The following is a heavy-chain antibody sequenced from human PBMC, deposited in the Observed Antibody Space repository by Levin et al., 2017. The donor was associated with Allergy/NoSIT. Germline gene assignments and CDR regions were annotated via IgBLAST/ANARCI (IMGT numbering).Heavy chain of an antibody. Sequence: SCEVSGYNIASYWIGWVRQMPGPFLSFLFLLPPPSSSPPSLPSFQGQVTISADKSISTAYLQWSSLKASDTAMYYCARYRPVYGGNPDYWGQGTLVTVSS. CDR1: GYNIASYW. J-gene: IGHJ4*02. CDR3: ARYRPVYGGNPDY. V-gene: IGHV5-51*01. CDR2: LPPPSSSP. D-gene: IGHD4-23*01.